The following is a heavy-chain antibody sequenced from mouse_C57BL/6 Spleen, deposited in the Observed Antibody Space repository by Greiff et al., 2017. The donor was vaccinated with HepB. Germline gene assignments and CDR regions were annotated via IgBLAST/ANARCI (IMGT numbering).Heavy chain of an antibody. D-gene: IGHD2-2*01. CDR3: ARCGYPYAMDY. CDR2: ISYDGSN. Sequence: DVHLVESGPGLVKPSQSLSLTCSVTGYSITSGYYWNWIRQFPGNQLEWMGYISYDGSNNYNPSLKNRISITRDTSKNQFFLKLNSVTTEDTATYYCARCGYPYAMDYWGQGTSVTVSS. V-gene: IGHV3-6*01. CDR1: GYSITSGYY. J-gene: IGHJ4*01.